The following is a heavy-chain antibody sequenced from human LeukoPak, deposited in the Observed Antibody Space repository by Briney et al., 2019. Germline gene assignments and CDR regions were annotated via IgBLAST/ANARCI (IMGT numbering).Heavy chain of an antibody. V-gene: IGHV3-30-3*01. Sequence: GGSLRLSCAASGFTFSSYNMNWVRQAPGKGLEWVAVISYDGSNKYYADSVKGRFTISRDNSKNTLYLQMNSLRAEDTAVYYCARDRAAGDVWYYYYGMDVWGQGTTVTVSS. D-gene: IGHD1-1*01. CDR1: GFTFSSYN. CDR2: ISYDGSNK. CDR3: ARDRAAGDVWYYYYGMDV. J-gene: IGHJ6*02.